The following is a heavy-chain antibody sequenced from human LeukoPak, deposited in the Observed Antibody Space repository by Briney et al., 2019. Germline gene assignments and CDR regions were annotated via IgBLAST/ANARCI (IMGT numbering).Heavy chain of an antibody. V-gene: IGHV4-59*01. Sequence: PSETLSLTCAVYGGSISSYYWGWIRQPPGKGLEWIGYIYYSGSTNSNPSLKSRVTISVDKSKNQFSLKLSSVTAADTAVYYCASSCANWGCGGENYFDYWGQGTLVTVSS. J-gene: IGHJ4*02. CDR1: GGSISSYY. D-gene: IGHD7-27*01. CDR2: IYYSGST. CDR3: ASSCANWGCGGENYFDY.